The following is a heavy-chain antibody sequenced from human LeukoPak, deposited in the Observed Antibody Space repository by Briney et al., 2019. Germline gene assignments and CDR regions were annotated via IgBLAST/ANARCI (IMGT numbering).Heavy chain of an antibody. Sequence: PGGSLRLSCAASGFTFNIYTMYWVRQAPGKGLEWVSGISPSGDITYYADSVKGRFTISRDNSKNTLYLEVISLTAEDTAVYYCAKDDAWLRFGEWSQGTLVTVSS. CDR1: GFTFNIYT. CDR3: AKDDAWLRFGE. CDR2: ISPSGDIT. D-gene: IGHD3-10*01. V-gene: IGHV3-23*01. J-gene: IGHJ4*02.